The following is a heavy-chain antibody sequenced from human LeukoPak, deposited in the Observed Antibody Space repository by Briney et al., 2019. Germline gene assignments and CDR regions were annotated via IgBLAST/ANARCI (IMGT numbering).Heavy chain of an antibody. J-gene: IGHJ4*02. CDR3: ARKDRLGYYFDY. D-gene: IGHD4-17*01. Sequence: KASETLSLTCAVYGGSFSGYYWSWIRQPPGKGLEWIGEINHSGSTNYNPSLKSRVTISVDTSKNQFSLKLSSATAADTAVYYCARKDRLGYYFDYWGQGTLVTVSS. CDR2: INHSGST. CDR1: GGSFSGYY. V-gene: IGHV4-34*01.